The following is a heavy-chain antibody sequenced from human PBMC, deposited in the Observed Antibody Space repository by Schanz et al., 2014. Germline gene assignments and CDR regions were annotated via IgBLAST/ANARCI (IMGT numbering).Heavy chain of an antibody. CDR3: ARGRGFYDY. CDR1: GGTFSSFG. CDR2: IIPSLGLA. J-gene: IGHJ4*02. D-gene: IGHD3-10*01. Sequence: VQLEQSGAEAKKPGSSVKVSCNASGGTFSSFGINWVRQAPGQGLEWMGRIIPSLGLAKYEQKFQDKVTITADTSTTTAYMELSGLRSEDTAVYYCARGRGFYDYWGQGTLVTVSS. V-gene: IGHV1-69*02.